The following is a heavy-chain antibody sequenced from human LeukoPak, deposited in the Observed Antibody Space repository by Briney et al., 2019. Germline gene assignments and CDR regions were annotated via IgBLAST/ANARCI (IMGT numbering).Heavy chain of an antibody. CDR1: GYSFPTYW. D-gene: IGHD6-19*01. CDR3: ARLREIAMTDPADGLDV. J-gene: IGHJ6*02. CDR2: IYPADSDT. Sequence: GESLKISCQASGYSFPTYWIAWVRQMPGKGRDCMGIIYPADSDTRYSTSFQGQVIISADRSLKTASLHWRSLRASDTAIYYCARLREIAMTDPADGLDVWGQGPTVTAS. V-gene: IGHV5-51*01.